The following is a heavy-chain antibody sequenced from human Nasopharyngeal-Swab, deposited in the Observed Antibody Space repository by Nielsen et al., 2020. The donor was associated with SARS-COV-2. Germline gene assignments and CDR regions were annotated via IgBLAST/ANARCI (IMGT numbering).Heavy chain of an antibody. Sequence: GEYLKISCAASGFTFSSYEMNWVRQAPGKGLEWVSYISSSGSTIYYADSVKGRFTISRDNAKNSLYLQMNSLRAEDTAVYYCARGWGIAARSGWFDPWGQGTLVTVSS. V-gene: IGHV3-48*03. CDR3: ARGWGIAARSGWFDP. CDR2: ISSSGSTI. D-gene: IGHD6-6*01. J-gene: IGHJ5*02. CDR1: GFTFSSYE.